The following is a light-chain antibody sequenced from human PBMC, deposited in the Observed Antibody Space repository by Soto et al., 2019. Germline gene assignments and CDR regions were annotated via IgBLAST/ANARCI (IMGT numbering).Light chain of an antibody. CDR2: DAS. J-gene: IGKJ1*01. V-gene: IGKV3-15*01. CDR1: QSVSSN. Sequence: EIVMTQSPAILSVSPGERATLSCRASQSVSSNLAWFQQKPGQVPRLLIYDASTRATGFPARFSGSGSGTEFTLTISSLQSEDFAVYYCQQYNNWPSWTFGQGTKVDIK. CDR3: QQYNNWPSWT.